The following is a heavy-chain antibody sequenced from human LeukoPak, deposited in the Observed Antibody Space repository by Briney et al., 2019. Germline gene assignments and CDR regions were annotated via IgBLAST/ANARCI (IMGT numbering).Heavy chain of an antibody. D-gene: IGHD5-18*01. CDR3: AREIYSYGYSSDY. CDR1: GGSISSSSYY. Sequence: SETLSLTCTVSGGSISSSSYYRGWIRQPPGKGLEWIGSIYYSGSTYYNPSLKSRVTISVDTSKNQFSLKLSSVTAADTAVYYCAREIYSYGYSSDYWGQGTLVTVSS. V-gene: IGHV4-39*02. CDR2: IYYSGST. J-gene: IGHJ4*02.